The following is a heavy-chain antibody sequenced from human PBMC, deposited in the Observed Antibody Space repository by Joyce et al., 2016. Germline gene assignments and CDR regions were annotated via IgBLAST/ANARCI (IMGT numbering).Heavy chain of an antibody. Sequence: EVQLVQSGAEVKKPGESLRVSCKGSGYNFDMYWINWVRQMPGKGLEWMGRIDPSDSSANYDPSFQDHVTMSVDRSNNIAYRQWTSLKASDTAIYYCAVGLEGVVVSDTAWGQGTLVTVSA. V-gene: IGHV5-10-1*01. CDR3: AVGLEGVVVSDTA. CDR1: GYNFDMYW. CDR2: IDPSDSSA. D-gene: IGHD2-15*01. J-gene: IGHJ5*02.